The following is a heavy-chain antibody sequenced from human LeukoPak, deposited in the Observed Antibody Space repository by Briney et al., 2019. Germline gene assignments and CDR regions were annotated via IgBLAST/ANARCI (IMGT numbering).Heavy chain of an antibody. CDR2: VHHSGST. J-gene: IGHJ4*02. Sequence: SETLSLTCTVSGGSITSLYWGWLRQSPGKGLEWIGYVHHSGSTNYNPSLKSRVTISIDTSKNQFSLKLSPVTAADTAVYYCARGYYDNSGYSNPFDYWGQGTLVTVSS. CDR1: GGSITSLY. CDR3: ARGYYDNSGYSNPFDY. D-gene: IGHD3-22*01. V-gene: IGHV4-59*11.